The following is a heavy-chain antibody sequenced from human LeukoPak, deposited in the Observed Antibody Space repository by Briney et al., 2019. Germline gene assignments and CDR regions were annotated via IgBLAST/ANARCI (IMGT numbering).Heavy chain of an antibody. CDR3: AKEHAYYYDSSGFSPLDY. J-gene: IGHJ4*02. CDR2: VSGSGGTT. D-gene: IGHD3-22*01. Sequence: GSLRLSCAASGFTFSGYAMSWVRQAPGKGLEWVSTVSGSGGTTYYADSVKGRSTISRDNSKNTLYLQMNSLRAEDTAVYYCAKEHAYYYDSSGFSPLDYWGQGTLVTVSS. V-gene: IGHV3-23*01. CDR1: GFTFSGYA.